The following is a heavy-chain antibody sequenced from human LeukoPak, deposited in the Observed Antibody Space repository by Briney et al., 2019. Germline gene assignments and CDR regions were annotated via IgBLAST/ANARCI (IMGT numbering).Heavy chain of an antibody. Sequence: SETLSVTCADSGGSISSSYWSWIRQPPGKRLEWIGDIFYSGSTKYNPSLKSRVTISVDTSKNQFSLKVSSVTAADTAVYYCARDNGYSYAPWGQGTLVTVSS. D-gene: IGHD5-18*01. CDR1: GGSISSSY. CDR3: ARDNGYSYAP. CDR2: IFYSGST. J-gene: IGHJ5*02. V-gene: IGHV4-59*01.